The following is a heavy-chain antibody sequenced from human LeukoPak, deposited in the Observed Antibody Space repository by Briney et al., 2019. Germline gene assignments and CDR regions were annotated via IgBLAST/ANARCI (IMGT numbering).Heavy chain of an antibody. D-gene: IGHD3-16*01. CDR1: GGSISSYY. CDR2: IYYSGST. J-gene: IGHJ5*02. Sequence: SETLSLTCTVSGGSISSYYWSWTRQPPGKGLEWIGYIYYSGSTNYSPSLKSRVTISVDTSKNQFSLKLSSVTAADTAVYYCARAYPLNWFDPWGQGTLVTVSS. V-gene: IGHV4-59*01. CDR3: ARAYPLNWFDP.